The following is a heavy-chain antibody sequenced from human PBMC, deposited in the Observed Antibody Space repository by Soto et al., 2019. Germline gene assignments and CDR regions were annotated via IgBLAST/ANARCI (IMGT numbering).Heavy chain of an antibody. CDR2: ISGSGGST. CDR1: GFTFSSYA. CDR3: AKAEFGGVIPFDY. V-gene: IGHV3-23*01. Sequence: PGGSLRLSCAASGFTFSSYAMSWVRQAPGKGLEWVSAISGSGGSTYYADSVKGRFTISRDNSKNTLYLRMNSLRAEDTAVYYCAKAEFGGVIPFDYWGQGTLVTVSS. J-gene: IGHJ4*02. D-gene: IGHD3-16*02.